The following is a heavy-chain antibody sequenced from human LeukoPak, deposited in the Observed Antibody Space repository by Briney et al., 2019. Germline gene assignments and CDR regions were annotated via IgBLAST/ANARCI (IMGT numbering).Heavy chain of an antibody. V-gene: IGHV4-39*07. D-gene: IGHD6-13*01. CDR3: ARLPYSSSCQFDY. J-gene: IGHJ4*02. CDR1: GGSISSNTYY. CDR2: IYYTGNT. Sequence: SETLSLTCTVSGGSISSNTYYWVWIRQPPGKGREWNGSIYYTGNTYYNPSLKSRVTISVDRSKNQFSLKLTSVTAAATAVYYCARLPYSSSCQFDYWGQGTLVTVSS.